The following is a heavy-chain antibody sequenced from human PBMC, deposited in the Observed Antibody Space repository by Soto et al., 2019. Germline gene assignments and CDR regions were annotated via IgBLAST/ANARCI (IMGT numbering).Heavy chain of an antibody. J-gene: IGHJ3*02. CDR1: GFTFSSYE. CDR2: ISSSGSTI. Sequence: HPGGSLRLSCAASGFTFSSYEMNWVRQAPGKGLEWVSYISSSGSTIYYADSVKGRFTISRDNAKNSLYLQMNSLRAEDTAVYYCARGGITMIVVVITDAFDIWGQGTMVTVSS. V-gene: IGHV3-48*03. D-gene: IGHD3-22*01. CDR3: ARGGITMIVVVITDAFDI.